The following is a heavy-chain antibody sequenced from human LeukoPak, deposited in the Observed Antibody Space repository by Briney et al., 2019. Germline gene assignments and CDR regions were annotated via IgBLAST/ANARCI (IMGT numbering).Heavy chain of an antibody. V-gene: IGHV4-39*01. J-gene: IGHJ4*02. D-gene: IGHD3-16*01. CDR2: IYYSGST. CDR3: ARIRGITYYFDY. CDR1: GGSISSSSYY. Sequence: PSETLSLTCTVSGGSISSSSYYWGWIRQPPGKGLEWIESIYYSGSTYYNPSLKSRVTISVDTSKNQFSLKLSSVTAADTAVYYCARIRGITYYFDYWGQGTLVTVSS.